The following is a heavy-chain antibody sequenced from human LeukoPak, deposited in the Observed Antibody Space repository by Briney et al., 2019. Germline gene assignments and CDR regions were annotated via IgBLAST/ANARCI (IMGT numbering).Heavy chain of an antibody. V-gene: IGHV3-7*03. CDR2: IKQDGSEK. Sequence: GGSLRLSCAASGFTFSSYWMSWVRQAPGKGLEWVANIKQDGSEKYYVDSVKGRFTISRDNAKNSLYLQMNSLRAEDTAVYYCASYFGGYAPGEDYWGQGTLVTVSS. CDR1: GFTFSSYW. CDR3: ASYFGGYAPGEDY. J-gene: IGHJ4*02. D-gene: IGHD5-12*01.